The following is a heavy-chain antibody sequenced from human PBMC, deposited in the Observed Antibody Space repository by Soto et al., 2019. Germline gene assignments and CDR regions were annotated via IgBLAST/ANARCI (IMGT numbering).Heavy chain of an antibody. J-gene: IGHJ4*02. CDR2: ISAYNGNT. V-gene: IGHV1-18*04. CDR1: CYTFASYG. D-gene: IGHD5-18*01. Sequence: GASVKVSCTASCYTFASYGISWVRQAPGQGLEWMGWISAYNGNTNYAQKLQGRVTMTTDTSTSTAYMELRSLRSDDTAVYYCERVPVDTAMVWGQGTLVTVSS. CDR3: ERVPVDTAMV.